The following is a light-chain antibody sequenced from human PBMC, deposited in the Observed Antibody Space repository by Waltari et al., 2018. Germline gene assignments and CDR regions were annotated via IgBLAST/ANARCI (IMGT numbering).Light chain of an antibody. J-gene: IGKJ1*01. CDR1: QRVSSN. Sequence: EIVMTQSPATLSVSPGERATLSCRASQRVSSNLAWYQQKPGQAPRLLIYGASIRATGIPVRFSGSGSGTEFTLTISSLQSEDFAVYYCQQYNNWPLWTFGQGTNVEIK. CDR3: QQYNNWPLWT. CDR2: GAS. V-gene: IGKV3-15*01.